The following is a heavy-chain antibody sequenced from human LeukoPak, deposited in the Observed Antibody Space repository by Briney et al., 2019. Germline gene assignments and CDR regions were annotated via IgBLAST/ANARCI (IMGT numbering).Heavy chain of an antibody. Sequence: GASVKVSCKASGYTFTGYYMHWVRQAPGQGLEWVGWINTNTGNPTYAQGFTGRFVFSLDTSVSTAYLQISSLKAEDTAVYYCAREDKLMVYANYYFDYWGQGTLVTVSS. V-gene: IGHV7-4-1*02. CDR2: INTNTGNP. J-gene: IGHJ4*02. D-gene: IGHD2-8*01. CDR1: GYTFTGYY. CDR3: AREDKLMVYANYYFDY.